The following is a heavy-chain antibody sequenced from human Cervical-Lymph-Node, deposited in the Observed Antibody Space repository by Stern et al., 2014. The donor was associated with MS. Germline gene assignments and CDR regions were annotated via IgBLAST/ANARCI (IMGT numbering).Heavy chain of an antibody. CDR1: GLTFSSYM. CDR3: ATLGTLTGPIET. Sequence: EVHLVESGGGLVKPGESLRLSCAASGLTFSSYMMTWVRQAPGKGLEWVSSISDISTYIYYADSVKGRFTISRDNAKNSLYLQMNSLRAEDTAVYYCATLGTLTGPIETWGQGTLVTVSS. J-gene: IGHJ5*02. D-gene: IGHD3-9*01. V-gene: IGHV3-21*01. CDR2: ISDISTYI.